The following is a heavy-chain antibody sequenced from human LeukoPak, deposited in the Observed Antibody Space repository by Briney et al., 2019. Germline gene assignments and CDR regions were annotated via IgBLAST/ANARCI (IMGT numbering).Heavy chain of an antibody. V-gene: IGHV4-34*01. CDR2: INHSGST. Sequence: PSETLSLTCAVYGGSFSNYYWSWIRQPPGKGLEWIGEINHSGSTNYNPSLKSRVTISVDTSKNQFSLKLSSVTAADTAVYYCAREGTGSAFDYWGQGTLVTVSS. CDR1: GGSFSNYY. J-gene: IGHJ4*02. D-gene: IGHD1-1*01. CDR3: AREGTGSAFDY.